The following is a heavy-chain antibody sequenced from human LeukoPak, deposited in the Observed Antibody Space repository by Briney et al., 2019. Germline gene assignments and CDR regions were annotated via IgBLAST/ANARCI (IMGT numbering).Heavy chain of an antibody. CDR2: IKSKTDGGTT. D-gene: IGHD4-17*01. CDR1: GFTFSNAW. CDR3: TTGYGDYDWYYYYMDV. J-gene: IGHJ6*03. V-gene: IGHV3-15*01. Sequence: GGSLRLSCAASGFTFSNAWMSWVRQAPGKGLEWVGRIKSKTDGGTTDYAAPVKGRFTISRDDSKNTLYLQMNSLKTEDTAVYYCTTGYGDYDWYYYYMDVWGKGTTVTISS.